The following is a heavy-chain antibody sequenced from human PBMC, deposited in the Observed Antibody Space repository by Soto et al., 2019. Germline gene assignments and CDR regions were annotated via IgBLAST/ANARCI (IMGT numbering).Heavy chain of an antibody. CDR2: IHHSGST. CDR3: AGRSRTIE. J-gene: IGHJ4*02. CDR1: GGSISSSAW. D-gene: IGHD1-7*01. Sequence: QVQLQESGPGLVKPSGTLSLTCAVSGGSISSSAWWSWVRQPPGKGLEWIGEIHHSGSTNYDPSLKSRITLSVDRSKNQFSLELTSVTAADTAVYYCAGRSRTIEWGQGTQVTVSS. V-gene: IGHV4-4*02.